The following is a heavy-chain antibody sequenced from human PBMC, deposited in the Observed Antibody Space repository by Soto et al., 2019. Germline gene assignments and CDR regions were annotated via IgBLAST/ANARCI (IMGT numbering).Heavy chain of an antibody. CDR2: ISGSGGST. CDR1: GFTFSSYA. D-gene: IGHD3-22*01. J-gene: IGHJ6*02. CDR3: AKDRLGSMIVVVTYGMDV. Sequence: SGGSLRLSCAASGFTFSSYAVSWVRQAPGKGLEWVSAISGSGGSTYYADSVKGRFTISRDNSKNTLYLQMNSLRAEDTAVYYCAKDRLGSMIVVVTYGMDVWGQGTTVTVSS. V-gene: IGHV3-23*01.